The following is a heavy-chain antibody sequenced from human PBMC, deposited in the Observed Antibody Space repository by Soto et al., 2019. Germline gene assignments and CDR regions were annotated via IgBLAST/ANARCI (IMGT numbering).Heavy chain of an antibody. CDR2: TDKSGIT. CDR1: GGSISSFS. V-gene: IGHV4-59*01. D-gene: IGHD3-16*01. J-gene: IGHJ3*02. Sequence: QVQLKESGPGLVKPSGTLSLTCSVSGGSISSFSWGWIRQFPGKRLEWIAYTDKSGITNYNPSLGSPVTTSIDTSRNQFSLRLSSVTAADTAVYYCARELFQFGPRVGTFDIWGQGTLVTVSS. CDR3: ARELFQFGPRVGTFDI.